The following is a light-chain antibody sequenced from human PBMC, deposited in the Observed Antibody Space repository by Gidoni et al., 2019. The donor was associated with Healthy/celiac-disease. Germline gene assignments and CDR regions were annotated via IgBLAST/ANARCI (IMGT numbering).Light chain of an antibody. Sequence: DIQMTQSPSSLSASVGDRVTITCRASQSISSYLNWYQQKPGKAPKLLIYAASSLQSGVPSRFSGSGSGTDFTLTISSLQPEDFATYYCQQSYSRPPWGTFGQGTKLEIK. CDR3: QQSYSRPPWGT. CDR1: QSISSY. CDR2: AAS. V-gene: IGKV1-39*01. J-gene: IGKJ2*01.